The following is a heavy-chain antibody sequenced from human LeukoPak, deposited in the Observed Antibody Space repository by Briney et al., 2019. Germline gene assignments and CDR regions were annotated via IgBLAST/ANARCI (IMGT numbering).Heavy chain of an antibody. CDR1: GFTFSSYG. J-gene: IGHJ4*02. V-gene: IGHV3-30*02. Sequence: GGSLRLSCAASGFTFSSYGMHWVRQAPGKGLEWVAFIRYDGSNKYYADSVKGRFTISRDNSKNTLYLQMNSLRAEDTAVCYCATNGGLGYCSGGSCLLIDYWGQGTLVTVSS. CDR2: IRYDGSNK. CDR3: ATNGGLGYCSGGSCLLIDY. D-gene: IGHD2-15*01.